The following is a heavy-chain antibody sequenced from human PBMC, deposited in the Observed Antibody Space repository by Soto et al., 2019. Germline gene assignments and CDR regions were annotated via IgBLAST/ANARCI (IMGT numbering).Heavy chain of an antibody. CDR1: GDSINNYY. Sequence: SETLSLTCTVSGDSINNYYWTWIRQPPGKGLEWIGYIYDSGSTSYNPSLKSRLTISVDTSKNQFSLKLKSVTAAVTAVYYCARGTKYYYQGMDVWGQGTTVTVSS. V-gene: IGHV4-59*01. CDR2: IYDSGST. CDR3: ARGTKYYYQGMDV. J-gene: IGHJ6*02.